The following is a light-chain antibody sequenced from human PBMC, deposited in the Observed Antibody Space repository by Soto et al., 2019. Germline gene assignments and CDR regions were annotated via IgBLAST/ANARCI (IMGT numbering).Light chain of an antibody. Sequence: ERVMTQSPGTLSASPGERVTLSCRASQTVSSNLAWYQQKRGQAPRLLIYGASNRATGVPARFSGSGFGTEFTLTISSLQSEDLALYYCQQYNNWPLTFGGGTKVEIE. CDR2: GAS. CDR1: QTVSSN. J-gene: IGKJ4*01. V-gene: IGKV3-15*01. CDR3: QQYNNWPLT.